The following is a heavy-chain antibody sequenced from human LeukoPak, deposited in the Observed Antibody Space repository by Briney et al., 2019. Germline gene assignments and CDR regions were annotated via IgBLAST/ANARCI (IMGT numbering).Heavy chain of an antibody. J-gene: IGHJ3*02. Sequence: SVKVSCKASGGTFSSYAISWVRQAPGQGLEWMGGIIPIFGTANYAQKFQGRVTITADESTSTAYMELSSPRSEDTAVYYCASEEGDDAFDIWGQGTMVTVSS. CDR3: ASEEGDDAFDI. CDR2: IIPIFGTA. V-gene: IGHV1-69*13. CDR1: GGTFSSYA. D-gene: IGHD3-16*01.